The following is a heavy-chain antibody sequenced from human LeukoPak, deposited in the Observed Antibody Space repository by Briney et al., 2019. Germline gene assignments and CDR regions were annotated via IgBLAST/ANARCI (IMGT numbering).Heavy chain of an antibody. V-gene: IGHV1-2*02. D-gene: IGHD5-12*01. CDR3: ARPTSGYDSYDY. CDR2: INPNSGGT. Sequence: ASVKASCKASGDTFTGYYMHWVRQAPGQGLEWMGWINPNSGGTNYAQKFQGRVTMTRDTSISTAYMELSRLRSDDTAVYYCARPTSGYDSYDYWGQGTLVTVSS. J-gene: IGHJ4*02. CDR1: GDTFTGYY.